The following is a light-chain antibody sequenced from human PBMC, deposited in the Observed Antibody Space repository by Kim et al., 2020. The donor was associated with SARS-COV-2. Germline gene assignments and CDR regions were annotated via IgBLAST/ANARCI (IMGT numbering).Light chain of an antibody. Sequence: SVTISCPGTSSDVGGYNYVSWHQQHPGKAPKLMIYDVNKRPSGVPDRFSGSKSGNTASLTVSGLRAEDEADYYCSSYAGVNTFYVFGTGTKVTVL. CDR3: SSYAGVNTFYV. CDR2: DVN. CDR1: SSDVGGYNY. J-gene: IGLJ1*01. V-gene: IGLV2-8*01.